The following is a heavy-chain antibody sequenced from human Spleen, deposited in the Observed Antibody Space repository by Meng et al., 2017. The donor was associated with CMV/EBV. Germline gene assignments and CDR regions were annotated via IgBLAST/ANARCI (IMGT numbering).Heavy chain of an antibody. V-gene: IGHV3-23*01. J-gene: IGHJ4*02. Sequence: GGSLRLSCAASGLRFSTYGMYWVRQAPGKEPEWVSAISTGATTYYADNVKGRFTISRDNSKNTLYLQMNSLRAEDTAVYYCAKDRGYKGYCSSTSCYLPPINWGQGTLVTVSS. D-gene: IGHD2-2*01. CDR3: AKDRGYKGYCSSTSCYLPPIN. CDR1: GLRFSTYG. CDR2: ISTGATT.